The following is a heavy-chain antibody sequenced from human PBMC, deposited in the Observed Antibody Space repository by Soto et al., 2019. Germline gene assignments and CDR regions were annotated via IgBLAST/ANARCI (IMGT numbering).Heavy chain of an antibody. CDR1: GGSISSGGYY. V-gene: IGHV4-31*03. CDR2: IYYSGST. D-gene: IGHD3-10*01. CDR3: ARAYYGSGSYAYYFDY. Sequence: QVQLQESGPGLVKLSQTLSLTCTVSGGSISSGGYYWSWIRQHPGKGLEWIGYIYYSGSTYYNPSLKSRVTISVDTSKNQFSLKLSSVTAADTAVYYCARAYYGSGSYAYYFDYWAQGTLVTVSS. J-gene: IGHJ4*02.